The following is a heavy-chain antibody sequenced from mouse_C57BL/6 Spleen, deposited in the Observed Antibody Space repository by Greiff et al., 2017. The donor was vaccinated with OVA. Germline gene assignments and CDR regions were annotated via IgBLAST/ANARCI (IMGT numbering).Heavy chain of an antibody. CDR3: TMGGYWYFDV. CDR1: GFNIKDDY. Sequence: VQLQQSGAELVRPGASVTLSCTASGFNIKDDYMHWVKQRPEQGLEWIGWIDPENGDTAYASKFQGKATITADTASNTAYLQLSSLTSEDTAVYYCTMGGYWYFDVGGTGTTVTVSS. V-gene: IGHV14-4*01. J-gene: IGHJ1*03. CDR2: IDPENGDT.